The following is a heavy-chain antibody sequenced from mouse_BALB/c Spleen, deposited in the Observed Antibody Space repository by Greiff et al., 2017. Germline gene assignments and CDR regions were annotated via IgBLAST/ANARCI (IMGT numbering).Heavy chain of an antibody. CDR1: GFTFSSYA. D-gene: IGHD1-1*01. J-gene: IGHJ4*01. CDR3: ASGSYYYGSSDAMDY. V-gene: IGHV5-9-3*01. CDR2: ISSGGSYP. Sequence: EVQVVESGGGLVKPGGSLKLSCAASGFTFSSYAMSWVRQTPEKRLEWVATISSGGSYPYSPDSVKGRFTISRDNAKNTLYLQMSSLRSEDTAMYYCASGSYYYGSSDAMDYWGQGTSVTVSA.